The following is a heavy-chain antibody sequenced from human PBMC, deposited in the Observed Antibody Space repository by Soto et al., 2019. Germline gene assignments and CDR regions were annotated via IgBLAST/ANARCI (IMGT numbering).Heavy chain of an antibody. CDR3: ARFEYSSSSGLDY. V-gene: IGHV5-51*01. D-gene: IGHD6-6*01. Sequence: GESLKISCKGSGYSFTSYWIGWVRQMPGKGLERMGIIYPGDSDTRYSPSFQGQVTISADKSISTAYLQWSSLKASDTAMYYCARFEYSSSSGLDYWGQGTLVTVSS. J-gene: IGHJ4*02. CDR2: IYPGDSDT. CDR1: GYSFTSYW.